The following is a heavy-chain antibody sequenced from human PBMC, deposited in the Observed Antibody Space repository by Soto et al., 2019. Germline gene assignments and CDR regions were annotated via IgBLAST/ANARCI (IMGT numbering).Heavy chain of an antibody. CDR3: ARATYYYGSGREYGMDV. J-gene: IGHJ6*02. CDR1: GYTFTGYY. Sequence: ASVKVSCQASGYTFTGYYMHWVRQAPGQGFEWMGWINPNSGGTNYAQKFQGWVTMTRDTSISTAYMELSRLRSDDTAVYYCARATYYYGSGREYGMDVWGQGTTVTVSS. CDR2: INPNSGGT. V-gene: IGHV1-2*04. D-gene: IGHD3-10*01.